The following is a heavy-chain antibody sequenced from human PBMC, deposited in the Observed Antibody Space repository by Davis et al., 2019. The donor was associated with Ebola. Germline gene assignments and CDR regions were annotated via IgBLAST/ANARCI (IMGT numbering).Heavy chain of an antibody. V-gene: IGHV4-4*02. CDR3: AREGYCSGGSCDFDY. D-gene: IGHD2-15*01. CDR1: GGSISRGNW. J-gene: IGHJ4*02. CDR2: IYHSVST. Sequence: SETLSLTCAVSGGSISRGNWWPFVRQPPGKGLEWIGEIYHSVSTNYNPSLKSRVTISVDKSKNQFSLKLSSVTAADTAVYYCAREGYCSGGSCDFDYWGQGTLVTVSS.